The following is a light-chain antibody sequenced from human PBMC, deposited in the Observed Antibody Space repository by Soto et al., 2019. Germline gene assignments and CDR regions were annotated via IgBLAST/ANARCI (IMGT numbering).Light chain of an antibody. CDR2: GAS. V-gene: IGKV3-20*01. Sequence: EIVLTQSPGTLSLSPGERATLSCRASQSVSASYVAWYQRKPGQAPRLLIYGASNRATAIPVRFSASGSGTDFTLTITRLEPEDFAVYICQQYAVSPPTFGLGTKVEFK. J-gene: IGKJ1*01. CDR1: QSVSASY. CDR3: QQYAVSPPT.